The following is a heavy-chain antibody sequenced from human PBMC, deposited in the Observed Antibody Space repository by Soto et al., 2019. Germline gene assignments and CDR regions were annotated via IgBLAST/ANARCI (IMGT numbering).Heavy chain of an antibody. Sequence: ASVKVSCKASGYTFTSYDINWVRQATGQGLEWMGWVNPNSGNTGYAQKFQGRVTMTRNTSISTAYMELSSLRSEDTAVYYCARGVVGAIAFDYWGQGTLVTVSS. V-gene: IGHV1-8*01. CDR3: ARGVVGAIAFDY. D-gene: IGHD1-26*01. J-gene: IGHJ4*02. CDR2: VNPNSGNT. CDR1: GYTFTSYD.